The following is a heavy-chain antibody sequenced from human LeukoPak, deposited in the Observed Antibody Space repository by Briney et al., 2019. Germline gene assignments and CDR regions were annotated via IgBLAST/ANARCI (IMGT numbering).Heavy chain of an antibody. CDR3: AREMTTVTMGVSAIDY. Sequence: GASVKVSCKASGYTFTGYYMHWVRQAPGQGLEWMGWINPNSGGTNYAQKFQGWVTMTRDTSISTAYMELSRLRSDDTAVYYCAREMTTVTMGVSAIDYWGQGTLVTVSS. V-gene: IGHV1-2*04. D-gene: IGHD4-17*01. J-gene: IGHJ4*02. CDR1: GYTFTGYY. CDR2: INPNSGGT.